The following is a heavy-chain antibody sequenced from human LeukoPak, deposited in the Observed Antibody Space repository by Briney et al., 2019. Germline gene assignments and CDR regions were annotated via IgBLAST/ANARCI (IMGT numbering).Heavy chain of an antibody. CDR1: GFTVSSNY. J-gene: IGHJ5*01. D-gene: IGHD6-19*01. CDR2: IYSGDST. Sequence: GSLRLSCAASGFTVSSNYMSWVRQAPGKGLEWVSVIYSGDSTNYADSVKGRFTISRDNSKNTLYLQMNSLRAEDTAVYYCAKPISGGLAVTADWFHPWGQGTLVVVSS. CDR3: AKPISGGLAVTADWFHP. V-gene: IGHV3-66*04.